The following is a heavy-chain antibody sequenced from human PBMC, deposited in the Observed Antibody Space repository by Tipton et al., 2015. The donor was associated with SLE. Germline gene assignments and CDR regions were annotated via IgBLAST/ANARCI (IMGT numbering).Heavy chain of an antibody. V-gene: IGHV3-9*01. J-gene: IGHJ3*02. CDR1: GFNFDDYA. CDR3: ASGGEHYHDAFHM. Sequence: SLRLSCAASGFNFDDYAMHWIRQAPGKGLEWVSGITWNGGNIVYADSVKGRFTISRDNTKNSLYLQMSSLRAEDTALYYCASGGEHYHDAFHMWGQGTMVTVSS. D-gene: IGHD2-21*01. CDR2: ITWNGGNI.